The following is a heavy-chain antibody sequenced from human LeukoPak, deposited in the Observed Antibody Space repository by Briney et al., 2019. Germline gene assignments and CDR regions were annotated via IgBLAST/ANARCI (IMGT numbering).Heavy chain of an antibody. J-gene: IGHJ4*02. CDR1: GGSFSGYY. CDR2: INHSGST. Sequence: SETLSLTCAVYGGSFSGYYWSWIRQPPGKGLEWIGEINHSGSTNYNPSLKSRVTISVDTSKNQSSLKLSSVTAADTAVYYCARTYYYGSGSNDYWGQGTLVTVSS. CDR3: ARTYYYGSGSNDY. V-gene: IGHV4-34*01. D-gene: IGHD3-10*01.